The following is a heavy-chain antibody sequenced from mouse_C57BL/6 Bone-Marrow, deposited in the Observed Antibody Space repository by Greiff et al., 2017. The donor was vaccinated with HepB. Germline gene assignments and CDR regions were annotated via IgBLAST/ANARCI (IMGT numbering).Heavy chain of an antibody. CDR2: IHPNSGST. Sequence: QVQLQQPGAELVKPGASVKLSCKASGYTFTSYWMHWVKQRPGQGLEWIGMIHPNSGSTNYNEKFKSNATLTVDKSSSTAYMQLSSLTSEDSAVYYCASEGTGTPFDYWGQGTTLTVSS. V-gene: IGHV1-64*01. CDR1: GYTFTSYW. D-gene: IGHD4-1*01. J-gene: IGHJ2*01. CDR3: ASEGTGTPFDY.